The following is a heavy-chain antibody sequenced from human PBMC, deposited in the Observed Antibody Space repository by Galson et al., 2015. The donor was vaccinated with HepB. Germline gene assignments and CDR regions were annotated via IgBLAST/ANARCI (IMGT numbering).Heavy chain of an antibody. D-gene: IGHD1-26*01. V-gene: IGHV3-30*04. CDR1: GFTFSSYA. J-gene: IGHJ4*02. CDR2: ISYDGSNK. Sequence: SLRLSCAASGFTFSSYAMHWVRQAPGKGLEWVAVISYDGSNKYYADSVKGRFTISRDNSKNTLYLQMNSLRAEDTAVYYCATGGWELLRMGNDYWGQGTLVTVSS. CDR3: ATGGWELLRMGNDY.